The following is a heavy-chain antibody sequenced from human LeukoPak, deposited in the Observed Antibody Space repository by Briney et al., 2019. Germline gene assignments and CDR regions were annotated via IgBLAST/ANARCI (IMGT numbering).Heavy chain of an antibody. D-gene: IGHD6-19*01. Sequence: GGSLRLSCAASGFTFSSYEMNWVRQAPGKGLEWVSYISSSGSTIYYADSVKGRFTISRDNAKNSLYLQMNSLRAEDTAVYYCARGGHRAVAGTFDYWGQGTPVTVSS. J-gene: IGHJ4*02. CDR3: ARGGHRAVAGTFDY. CDR2: ISSSGSTI. CDR1: GFTFSSYE. V-gene: IGHV3-48*03.